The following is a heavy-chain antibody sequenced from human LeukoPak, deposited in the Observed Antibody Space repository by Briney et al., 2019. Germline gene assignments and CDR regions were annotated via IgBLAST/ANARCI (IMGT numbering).Heavy chain of an antibody. V-gene: IGHV3-53*01. D-gene: IGHD3-22*01. CDR3: ARVGYYYDSSGYYRFDY. CDR1: GFTVSSNY. CDR2: IYSGGST. J-gene: IGHJ4*02. Sequence: PGGSLRLSCAASGFTVSSNYMSWVRQAPGKGLEWVSVIYSGGSTYYADSVKGRFTISRDNSKNTLYLQMNSLRAEDTAVYYCARVGYYYDSSGYYRFDYWGQGTLVTVSS.